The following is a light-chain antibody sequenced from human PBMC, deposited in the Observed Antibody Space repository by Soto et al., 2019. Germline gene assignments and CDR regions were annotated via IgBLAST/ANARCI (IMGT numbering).Light chain of an antibody. V-gene: IGKV3-11*01. CDR2: STS. J-gene: IGKJ3*01. Sequence: EIVMTQSPATLSVSPGDGATLSCRASQSVDSNLAWYQQKPGQAPRLLIYSTSNRATGIPARFSGSGSGTDFTLTISSLETEDFALYYCQQRSSWPFTFGPGTRVDVK. CDR3: QQRSSWPFT. CDR1: QSVDSN.